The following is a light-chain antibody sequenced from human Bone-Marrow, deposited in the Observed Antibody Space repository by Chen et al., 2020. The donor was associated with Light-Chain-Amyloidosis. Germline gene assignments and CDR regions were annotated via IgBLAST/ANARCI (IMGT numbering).Light chain of an antibody. CDR1: PTISSNY. J-gene: IGKJ4*01. Sequence: EIVLTQFPGNLSLCPGEGANLSCRASPTISSNYLTSYQQKFGQAPSLLIYGSSSRATSIPDRFTGSGSGTDFTLTINRLEPEDFAMYYCQQYGTSPLTFGGGTKVEIK. V-gene: IGKV3-20*01. CDR2: GSS. CDR3: QQYGTSPLT.